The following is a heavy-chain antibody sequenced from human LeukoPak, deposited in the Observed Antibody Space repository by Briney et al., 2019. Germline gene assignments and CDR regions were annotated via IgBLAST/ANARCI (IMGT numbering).Heavy chain of an antibody. CDR3: TKRVKYGGTWDHFAD. J-gene: IGHJ4*02. CDR1: GFTFDNYR. D-gene: IGHD1-26*01. V-gene: IGHV3-23*01. CDR2: VNADGGNT. Sequence: GGSLRLSCAASGFTFDNYRMSWARQAPGKGLEWVSTVNADGGNTYYADSVKGRYTISRDNSKSTLILQMNSLRVEDTALYYCTKRVKYGGTWDHFADWGQGTLVTVSS.